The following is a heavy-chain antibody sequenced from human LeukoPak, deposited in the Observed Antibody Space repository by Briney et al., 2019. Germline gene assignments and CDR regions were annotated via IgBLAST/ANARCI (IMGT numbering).Heavy chain of an antibody. D-gene: IGHD3-10*01. V-gene: IGHV4-34*01. J-gene: IGHJ6*02. CDR2: INHSGGT. CDR3: ARSGSYSYYYGMDV. Sequence: PSETLSLTCAVYGGSFSGYYWSWIRQPPGKGLEWIGEINHSGGTNYNPSLKSRVTISVDTSKNQFSLKLSSVTAADTAVYYCARSGSYSYYYGMDVWGQGTTVTVSS. CDR1: GGSFSGYY.